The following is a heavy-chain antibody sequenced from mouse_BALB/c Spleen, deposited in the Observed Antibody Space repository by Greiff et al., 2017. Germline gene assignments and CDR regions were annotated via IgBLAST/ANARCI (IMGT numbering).Heavy chain of an antibody. V-gene: IGHV2-2*02. D-gene: IGHD2-3*01. J-gene: IGHJ3*01. CDR3: ARGEDGYYDWFAY. CDR1: GFSLTSYG. Sequence: QVQLQQSGPGLVQPSQSLSITCTVSGFSLTSYGVHWVRQSPGKGLEWLGVIWSGGSTDYNAAFISRLSISKDNSKSQVFFKMNSLQANDTAIYYCARGEDGYYDWFAYWGQGTLVTVSA. CDR2: IWSGGST.